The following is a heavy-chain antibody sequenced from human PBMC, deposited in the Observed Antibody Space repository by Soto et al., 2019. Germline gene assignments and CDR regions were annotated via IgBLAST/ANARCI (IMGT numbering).Heavy chain of an antibody. D-gene: IGHD3-3*02. V-gene: IGHV4-30-2*01. J-gene: IGHJ5*02. CDR2: IYHSGST. CDR3: ARGPPFLP. CDR1: GGSISSGGYS. Sequence: LSLTCTVSGGSISSGGYSWSWIRQPPGKGLEWIGYIYHSGSTYYNPSLKSRVTISVDRSKNQFSLKLSSVTAADTAVYYCARGPPFLPWGQGTLVTVSS.